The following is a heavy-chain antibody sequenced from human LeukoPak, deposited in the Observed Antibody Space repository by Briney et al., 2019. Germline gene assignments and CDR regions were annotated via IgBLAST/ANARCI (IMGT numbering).Heavy chain of an antibody. V-gene: IGHV4-34*01. D-gene: IGHD3-22*01. Sequence: SETLSLTCAVYGGSFSGYYWSWIRQPPGKGLEWIGEINHSGSTYYNPSLKSRVTISVDTSKNQFSLKLSSVTAADTAVYYCARDSFDGSSGGSDAFDIWGQGTMVTVSS. CDR3: ARDSFDGSSGGSDAFDI. CDR1: GGSFSGYY. J-gene: IGHJ3*02. CDR2: INHSGST.